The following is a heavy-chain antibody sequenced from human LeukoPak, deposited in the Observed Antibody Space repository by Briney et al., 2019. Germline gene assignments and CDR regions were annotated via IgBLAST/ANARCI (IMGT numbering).Heavy chain of an antibody. CDR1: GFTFSSYS. Sequence: GGSLRLSCAASGFTFSSYSMNWVRQAPGKGLEWVSSISSSSSYIYYADSVKGRFTISRDNAKNSLYLQMNSLRAEDTAVYYCARDLVADYDSSGYLFDPWGQGTLVTVSS. V-gene: IGHV3-21*01. J-gene: IGHJ5*02. CDR2: ISSSSSYI. D-gene: IGHD3-22*01. CDR3: ARDLVADYDSSGYLFDP.